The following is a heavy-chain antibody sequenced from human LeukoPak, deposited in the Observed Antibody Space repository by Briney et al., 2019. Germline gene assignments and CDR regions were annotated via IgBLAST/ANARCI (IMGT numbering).Heavy chain of an antibody. Sequence: GGSLRLSCAASGFSFSNYWMNRVRQAPGKGPEWVANIKQDGGEKYYVDSVKGRFTISRDNAKNSLYLQMNSLRAEDTAVYYCARTVWGFDPWGQGTLVTVSS. J-gene: IGHJ5*02. CDR2: IKQDGGEK. CDR3: ARTVWGFDP. D-gene: IGHD3-16*01. V-gene: IGHV3-7*01. CDR1: GFSFSNYW.